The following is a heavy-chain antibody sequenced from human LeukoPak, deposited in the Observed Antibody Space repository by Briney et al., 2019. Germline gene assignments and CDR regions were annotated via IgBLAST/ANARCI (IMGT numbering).Heavy chain of an antibody. Sequence: GGSLRLSCAASGFTFSTYDMTWVRQARGKGLDWVSVISNGGVSTYYADSVKGRFTISRDNSKNTLYLEMNSLRAEDTALYYCAKLSSVSSQDFDYWGQGTLVTVSS. CDR2: ISNGGVST. CDR3: AKLSSVSSQDFDY. V-gene: IGHV3-23*01. D-gene: IGHD2-2*01. J-gene: IGHJ4*02. CDR1: GFTFSTYD.